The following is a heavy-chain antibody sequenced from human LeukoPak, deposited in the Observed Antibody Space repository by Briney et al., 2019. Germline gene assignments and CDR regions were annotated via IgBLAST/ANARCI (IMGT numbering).Heavy chain of an antibody. CDR1: GFTFSSYS. V-gene: IGHV3-21*01. J-gene: IGHJ5*02. D-gene: IGHD2-8*01. CDR2: ISSSSSYI. CDR3: ARGSRGPYGVCYYWFDP. Sequence: PGGSLRLSCAASGFTFSSYSMNWVRQAPGKGLEWVSSISSSSSYIYYADSVKGRFTISRDNAKNSLYLQMNSLRAEDTAVYYCARGSRGPYGVCYYWFDPWGQGTLVTVSS.